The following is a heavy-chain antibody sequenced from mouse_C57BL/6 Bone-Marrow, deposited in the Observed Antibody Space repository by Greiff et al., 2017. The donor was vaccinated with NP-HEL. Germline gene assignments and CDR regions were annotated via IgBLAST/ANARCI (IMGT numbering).Heavy chain of an antibody. J-gene: IGHJ3*01. CDR2: ISNGGGST. CDR3: ARQQVSWFAY. CDR1: GFTFSDYY. V-gene: IGHV5-12*01. Sequence: EVNLVESGGGLVQPGGSLKLSCAASGFTFSDYYMYWVRQTPEKRLEWVAYISNGGGSTYYPDTVKGRFTISRDNAKNTLYLQMSRLKSEDTAMYYCARQQVSWFAYWGQGTLVTVAA.